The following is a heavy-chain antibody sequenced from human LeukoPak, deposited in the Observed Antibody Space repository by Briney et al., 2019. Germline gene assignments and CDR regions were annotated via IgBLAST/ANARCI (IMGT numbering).Heavy chain of an antibody. Sequence: SETLSLTCTVSGGSISSGGYYWSWIRQHPGKGLERIGYIYYSGSNDYNPSLKSRVTISVDTSKNQFSLKLSSVTAADTAVYYCARAPVDTAMVTWFDPWGQGTLVTVYS. D-gene: IGHD5-18*01. CDR1: GGSISSGGYY. CDR3: ARAPVDTAMVTWFDP. CDR2: IYYSGSN. V-gene: IGHV4-31*03. J-gene: IGHJ5*02.